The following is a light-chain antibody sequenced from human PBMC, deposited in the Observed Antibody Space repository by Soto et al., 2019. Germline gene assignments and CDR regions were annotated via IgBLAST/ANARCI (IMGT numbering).Light chain of an antibody. J-gene: IGKJ1*01. CDR3: QDSYSTRT. Sequence: DIQMTQSPSSLSASIGDRVTISCRASQDIGAYVNWYQHKQGKAPRVLMYAASNLKSGVPPRFSGSGVGRDFTLTISDLQPEDFATYYCQDSYSTRTFGQGTKVERK. CDR2: AAS. V-gene: IGKV1-39*01. CDR1: QDIGAY.